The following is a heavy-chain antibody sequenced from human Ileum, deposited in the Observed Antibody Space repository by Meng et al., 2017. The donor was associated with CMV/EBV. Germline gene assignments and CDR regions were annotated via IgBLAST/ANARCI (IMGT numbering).Heavy chain of an antibody. CDR3: ARSLGYCSSTSCYTRVPRFDP. V-gene: IGHV4-34*01. CDR2: INHSGST. D-gene: IGHD2-2*02. CDR1: FSGYS. J-gene: IGHJ5*02. Sequence: FSGYSWSWIRQPPGKGLEWIGEINHSGSTNYNPSLKSRVTISVDTSKNQFSLKLSSVTAADTAVYYCARSLGYCSSTSCYTRVPRFDPWGQGTLVTVSS.